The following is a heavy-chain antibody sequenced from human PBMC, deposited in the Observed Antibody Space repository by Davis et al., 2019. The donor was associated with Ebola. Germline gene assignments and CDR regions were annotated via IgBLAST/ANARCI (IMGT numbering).Heavy chain of an antibody. D-gene: IGHD4/OR15-4a*01. CDR1: GFTFSSYA. V-gene: IGHV3-23*01. CDR3: AKVGGDPRYYGASLPLEAFDI. CDR2: ISGSGGST. Sequence: PGGSLRLSCAASGFTFSSYAMSWVRQAPGKGLEWVSAISGSGGSTYYADSVRGRFTISRATSTNTLYLQMNSLRAEDTAVYYCAKVGGDPRYYGASLPLEAFDIWGQGTMVSVSS. J-gene: IGHJ3*02.